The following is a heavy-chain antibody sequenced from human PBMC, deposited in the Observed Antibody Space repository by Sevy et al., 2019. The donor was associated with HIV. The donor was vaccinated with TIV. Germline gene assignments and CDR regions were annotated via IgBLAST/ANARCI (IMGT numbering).Heavy chain of an antibody. CDR1: GGSISSYY. D-gene: IGHD6-19*01. J-gene: IGHJ4*02. Sequence: SETLSLTSSVSGGSISSYYCSWIRQSPGKGLEWIGYVYYSGNTNYNPSLKSRVTISIDTSKNQFSLKLRSVTAADTAVYYCARDPIAVAPYFDNWGQGTLVTVSS. CDR2: VYYSGNT. CDR3: ARDPIAVAPYFDN. V-gene: IGHV4-59*01.